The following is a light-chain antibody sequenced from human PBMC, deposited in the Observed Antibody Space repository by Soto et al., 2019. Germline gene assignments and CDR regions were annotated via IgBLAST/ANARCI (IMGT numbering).Light chain of an antibody. CDR3: QSYVSSLSGYV. V-gene: IGLV1-40*01. Sequence: THPPSVSGAPAQRVTISCTWSSANIGAAYNVDWYQQLPGTAPKLLIYGNNNRPSGVPARFSGSKSGTSASLASAGLQAEHAGDYYCQSYVSSLSGYVFGTGTKVTVL. CDR2: GNN. J-gene: IGLJ1*01. CDR1: SANIGAAYN.